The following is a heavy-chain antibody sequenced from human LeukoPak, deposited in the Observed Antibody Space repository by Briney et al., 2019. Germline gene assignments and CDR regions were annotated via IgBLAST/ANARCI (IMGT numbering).Heavy chain of an antibody. CDR2: IYYSGST. V-gene: IGHV4-39*07. J-gene: IGHJ4*02. CDR3: AKKRYYYGSGSYNEFDY. CDR1: GGSISSSGYY. D-gene: IGHD3-10*01. Sequence: SETLSLTCTVSGGSISSSGYYWGWIRQPPGKGLEWIASIYYSGSTYYNPSLKSRVTISVDTSKNQFFLKLSSVTAADTAVYYCAKKRYYYGSGSYNEFDYWGQGTLVTVSS.